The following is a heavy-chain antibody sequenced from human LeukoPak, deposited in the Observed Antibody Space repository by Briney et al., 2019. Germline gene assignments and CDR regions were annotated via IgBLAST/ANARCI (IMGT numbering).Heavy chain of an antibody. D-gene: IGHD1-26*01. Sequence: SGTLSLTCAVSGGSISSSNWWSWVRQPPGKGLEWIGEIYHSGSTNYNPSLKSRVTISVDKSKNQFSLKLSSVTAADTAVYYCARADAVGATNFDYWGQGTLVTVSS. CDR2: IYHSGST. V-gene: IGHV4-4*02. J-gene: IGHJ4*02. CDR3: ARADAVGATNFDY. CDR1: GGSISSSNW.